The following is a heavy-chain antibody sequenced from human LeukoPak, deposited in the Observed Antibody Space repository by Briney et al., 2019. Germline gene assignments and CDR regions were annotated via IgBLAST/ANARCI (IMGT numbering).Heavy chain of an antibody. V-gene: IGHV3-15*04. D-gene: IGHD1-14*01. CDR2: TVSEIDGGTT. CDR1: GFTFNYAW. CDR3: ARGGDNQSKYPDY. Sequence: GGSLRLSCAASGFTFNYAWMRWVRQVPGKGLEWVGQTVSEIDGGTTDYATPVKGRFTISRDDSKSTLYLQMNSLRAEDTAVYYCARGGDNQSKYPDYWGQGTLVTVSS. J-gene: IGHJ4*02.